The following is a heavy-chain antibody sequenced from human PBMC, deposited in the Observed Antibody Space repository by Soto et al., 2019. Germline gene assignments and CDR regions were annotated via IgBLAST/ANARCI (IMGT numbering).Heavy chain of an antibody. D-gene: IGHD3-9*01. CDR3: ARIPYYDIFSGYRPGGFDP. CDR1: GGSFSGYY. J-gene: IGHJ5*02. CDR2: INHNGRT. Sequence: SETLSLTCAVYGGSFSGYYWNWIRQPPGKGLEWIGEINHNGRTNYNPSLKSRVTMSVDTSKNQFSLKLSSVTAADTAVYYCARIPYYDIFSGYRPGGFDPWGQGMLVTLAS. V-gene: IGHV4-34*01.